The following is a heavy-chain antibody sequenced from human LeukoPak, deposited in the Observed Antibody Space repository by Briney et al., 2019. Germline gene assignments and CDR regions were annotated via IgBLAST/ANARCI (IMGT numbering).Heavy chain of an antibody. CDR3: ARVGSDIDY. V-gene: IGHV4-39*01. CDR2: IYYSGST. CDR1: GGSISSSSYY. D-gene: IGHD3-10*01. J-gene: IGHJ4*02. Sequence: PSETLSLTCTDSGGSISSSSYYWGWIRQPPGKGLEWIGSIYYSGSTYYNPSLKSRVTISVDTSKNQFSLKLSSVTAADTAVYYCARVGSDIDYWGQGTLVTVSS.